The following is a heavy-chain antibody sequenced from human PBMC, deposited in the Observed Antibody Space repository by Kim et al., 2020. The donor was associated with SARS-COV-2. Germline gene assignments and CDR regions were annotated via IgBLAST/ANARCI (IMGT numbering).Heavy chain of an antibody. Sequence: SETLSLTCTVSGGSISSYYWSWIRQPPGKGLEWIGYIYYSGSTNYNPSLKSRVTISVDTSKNQFSLKLSSVTAADTAVYYCARFVDYYDSSGYYFDYWGQGTLVTVSS. CDR2: IYYSGST. D-gene: IGHD3-22*01. CDR1: GGSISSYY. J-gene: IGHJ4*02. V-gene: IGHV4-59*01. CDR3: ARFVDYYDSSGYYFDY.